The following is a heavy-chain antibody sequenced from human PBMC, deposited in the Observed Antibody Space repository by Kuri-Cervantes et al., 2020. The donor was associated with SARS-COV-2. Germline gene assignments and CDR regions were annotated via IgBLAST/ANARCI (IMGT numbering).Heavy chain of an antibody. V-gene: IGHV4-39*01. J-gene: IGHJ3*02. CDR3: ARPRIAAAGTEAFDI. CDR2: IYYSGST. D-gene: IGHD6-13*01. Sequence: SETLSLTCTVSGGSISSGSYYWGWIRQPPGKGLEWIGSIYYSGSTYYNPSLKSRVTISVDTSKNQFSLKLSSVTAADTAVYYCARPRIAAAGTEAFDIWGQGTMVTVSS. CDR1: GGSISSGSYY.